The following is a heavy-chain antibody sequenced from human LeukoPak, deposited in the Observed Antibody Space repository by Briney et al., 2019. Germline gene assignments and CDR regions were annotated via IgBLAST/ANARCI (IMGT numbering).Heavy chain of an antibody. J-gene: IGHJ4*02. CDR3: AKSLVVTTIGPLDS. D-gene: IGHD2-21*02. CDR1: GFTFSSYA. Sequence: GGSLRLSCAASGFTFSSYAMSWVRQAPGKGLEWVSAISGSGAKTYYADSVKGRFTISRDNSKNTLYVQMNNLRAEDTAVYYCAKSLVVTTIGPLDSWGQGTLVTVSA. CDR2: ISGSGAKT. V-gene: IGHV3-23*01.